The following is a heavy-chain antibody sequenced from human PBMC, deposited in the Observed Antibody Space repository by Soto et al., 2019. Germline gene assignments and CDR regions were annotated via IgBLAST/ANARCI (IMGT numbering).Heavy chain of an antibody. CDR3: TTDWKIPRVSYYYYGMDV. J-gene: IGHJ6*02. CDR2: IKSKTDGGTT. Sequence: GGSLRLSCAASGFTFSNAWMSWVRQAPGKGLEWVGRIKSKTDGGTTDYAAPVKGRFTISRDDSKNTLYLQMNSLKTEDTAVYYCTTDWKIPRVSYYYYGMDVWGQGTTVTVSS. V-gene: IGHV3-15*01. D-gene: IGHD1-1*01. CDR1: GFTFSNAW.